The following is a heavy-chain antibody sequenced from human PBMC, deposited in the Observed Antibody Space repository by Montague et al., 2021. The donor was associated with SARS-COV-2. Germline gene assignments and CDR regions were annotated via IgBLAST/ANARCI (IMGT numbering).Heavy chain of an antibody. CDR1: GFSFSSYA. J-gene: IGHJ4*02. CDR3: AKKVFPYDSSGYLFDY. Sequence: SLRLSCAASGFSFSSYAMSWVRQAPGKGLEWVSVIYSGGSSTYYADSVKGRFTISRDNSKNTLYLQMNSLRAEDTAVYYCAKKVFPYDSSGYLFDYWGQGTLVTVPS. D-gene: IGHD3-22*01. V-gene: IGHV3-23*03. CDR2: IYSGGSST.